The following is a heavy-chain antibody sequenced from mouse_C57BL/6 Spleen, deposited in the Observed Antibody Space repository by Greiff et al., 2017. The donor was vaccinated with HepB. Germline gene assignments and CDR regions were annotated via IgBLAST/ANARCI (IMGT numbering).Heavy chain of an antibody. CDR1: GFTFSDYY. CDR3: AREHDYSFDY. D-gene: IGHD2-4*01. CDR2: INYDGSST. J-gene: IGHJ2*01. V-gene: IGHV5-16*01. Sequence: EVQRVESEGGLVQPGSSMKLSCTASGFTFSDYYMAWVRQVPEKGLEWVANINYDGSSTYYLDSLKSRFIISRDNAKNILYLQMSSLKSEDTATYYCAREHDYSFDYWGQGTTLTVSS.